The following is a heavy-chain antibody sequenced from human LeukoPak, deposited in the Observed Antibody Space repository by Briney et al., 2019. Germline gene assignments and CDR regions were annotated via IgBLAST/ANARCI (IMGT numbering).Heavy chain of an antibody. J-gene: IGHJ4*02. CDR2: ISWNSGSI. D-gene: IGHD6-13*01. CDR1: GFTLDDYA. CDR3: AKDSSSSWYPINFDY. V-gene: IGHV3-9*03. Sequence: QAGGSLRLSCAASGFTLDDYAMHWVRQAPGKGLEWVSGISWNSGSIGYADSVKGRFTISRDNAKNSLCLQMNSLRVEDMALYYCAKDSSSSWYPINFDYWGQGTLVTVSS.